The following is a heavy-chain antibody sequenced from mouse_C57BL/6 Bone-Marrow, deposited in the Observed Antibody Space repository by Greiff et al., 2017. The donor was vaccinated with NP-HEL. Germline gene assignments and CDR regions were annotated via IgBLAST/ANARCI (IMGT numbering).Heavy chain of an antibody. Sequence: VQLQQSGAELVKPGASVKISCKASGYAFSSYWMNWVKQRPGKGLEWIGQIYPGDGDTNYNGKFKGKATLTADKSSSTAYMQLSSLTSEDSAVYFCARFGGSSYDWYFDVWGTGTTVTVSS. CDR3: ARFGGSSYDWYFDV. J-gene: IGHJ1*03. CDR2: IYPGDGDT. V-gene: IGHV1-80*01. D-gene: IGHD1-1*01. CDR1: GYAFSSYW.